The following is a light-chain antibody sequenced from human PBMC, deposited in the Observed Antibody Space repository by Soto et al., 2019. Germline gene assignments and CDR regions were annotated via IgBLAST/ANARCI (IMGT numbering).Light chain of an antibody. CDR3: HQFGDSPQT. J-gene: IGKJ1*01. CDR2: GTS. CDR1: QSLSVSY. V-gene: IGKV3-20*01. Sequence: EIVLTQSPGTLSLSPGDRATLSCRASQSLSVSYIAWYQQRPGQAPRLLIYGTSTRATGIQDRFSGSGSGTDFTLAISRLEPEDFAVYYCHQFGDSPQTFGQGTTVEI.